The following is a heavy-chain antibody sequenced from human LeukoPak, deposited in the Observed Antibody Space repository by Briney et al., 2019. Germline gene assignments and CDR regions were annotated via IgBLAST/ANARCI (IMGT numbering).Heavy chain of an antibody. V-gene: IGHV4-61*02. CDR3: AREVVAAATAFDH. CDR2: IYTSGST. J-gene: IGHJ5*02. Sequence: PSQALSLTCTVSGGSISSGSYYWSWLRPPAGTGLEWIGRIYTSGSTNYNPSLKSRVTISVDTSKNQFSLKLSSVTAADTAVYYCAREVVAAATAFDHWGQGTLVTVSS. D-gene: IGHD2-15*01. CDR1: GGSISSGSYY.